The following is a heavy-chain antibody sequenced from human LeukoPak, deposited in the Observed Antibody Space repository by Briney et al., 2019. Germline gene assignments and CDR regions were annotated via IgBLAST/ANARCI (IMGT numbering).Heavy chain of an antibody. CDR1: GGSISSYY. CDR2: INHSGST. V-gene: IGHV4-34*01. J-gene: IGHJ4*02. CDR3: ARGFRITMVRGDPLDY. D-gene: IGHD3-10*01. Sequence: SETLSLTCTVSGGSISSYYWSWIRQPPGKGLEWIGEINHSGSTNYNPSLKSRVTISVDTSKNQFSLKLSSVTAADTAVYYCARGFRITMVRGDPLDYWGQGTLVTVSS.